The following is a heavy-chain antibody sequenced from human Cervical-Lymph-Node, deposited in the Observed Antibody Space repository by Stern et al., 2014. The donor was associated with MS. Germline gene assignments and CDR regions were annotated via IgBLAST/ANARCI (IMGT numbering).Heavy chain of an antibody. V-gene: IGHV4-31*03. Sequence: QVQLQESGTGLVKPSQTLSLTCTVSGGSINNGDYYWSWVRQHPGKGLEWLGYIYYSGATYYNPSLKGRLTISVDTSKRHFSLKLTSVTAADTAVYYCARELSGMYGMDVWGQGTTVTVSS. CDR3: ARELSGMYGMDV. CDR2: IYYSGAT. CDR1: GGSINNGDYY. D-gene: IGHD1-1*01. J-gene: IGHJ6*02.